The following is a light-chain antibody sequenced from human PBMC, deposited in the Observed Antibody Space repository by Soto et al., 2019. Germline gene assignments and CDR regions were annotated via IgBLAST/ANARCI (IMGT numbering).Light chain of an antibody. V-gene: IGKV1-5*01. J-gene: IGKJ5*01. CDR3: QQYNDYPIT. CDR1: QSISGW. Sequence: DFQMTQFPSTLSASVGDRVTITCLASQSISGWLAWYQQKPGKAPNLLIYDVSSLETGVPSRFSGSGFVTEFTITISSLQPDDFATYYCQQYNDYPITFGQWTRLE. CDR2: DVS.